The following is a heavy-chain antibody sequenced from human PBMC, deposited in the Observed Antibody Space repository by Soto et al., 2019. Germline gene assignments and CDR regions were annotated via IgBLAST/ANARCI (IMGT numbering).Heavy chain of an antibody. D-gene: IGHD3-22*01. CDR2: ISYDGSNK. CDR3: AKDGGYYDSSGYYFDY. J-gene: IGHJ4*02. CDR1: GFTFSSYG. Sequence: GGSLRLSCAASGFTFSSYGMHWVRQAPGKGLEWVAVISYDGSNKYYADSVKGRFTISRDNSKNTLYLQMNSLRAEDTAVYYCAKDGGYYDSSGYYFDYWGQGTLVTVSS. V-gene: IGHV3-30*18.